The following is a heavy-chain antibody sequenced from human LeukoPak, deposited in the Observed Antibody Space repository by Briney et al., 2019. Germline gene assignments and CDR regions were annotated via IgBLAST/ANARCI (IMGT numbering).Heavy chain of an antibody. CDR3: ARGGPRITMIVVPMDV. V-gene: IGHV4-34*01. D-gene: IGHD3-22*01. J-gene: IGHJ6*03. CDR1: GGSFSGYY. Sequence: SETLSLTCAVYGGSFSGYYWSWIRQPPGKGLEWIGEINHSGSTNYNPSLKSRVTISVDTSKNQFSLKLSSVTAADTAVYYCARGGPRITMIVVPMDVWGKGITVTVSS. CDR2: INHSGST.